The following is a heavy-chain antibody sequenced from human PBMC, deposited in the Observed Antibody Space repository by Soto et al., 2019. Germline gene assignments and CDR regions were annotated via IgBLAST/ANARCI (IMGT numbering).Heavy chain of an antibody. CDR3: ARDRYYGPGPDYYYYGMDV. CDR1: GFTFSSFG. D-gene: IGHD3-10*01. J-gene: IGHJ6*02. V-gene: IGHV3-21*01. CDR2: ISSSSSYI. Sequence: EVQLVESGGGLVKPGGSLRLSCAASGFTFSSFGMNWVRQAPGKGLEWVSSISSSSSYIYYADSVKGRLTISRDNAKNSLYLQMNSLRAEDTAVYYCARDRYYGPGPDYYYYGMDVWGQGTTVTVSS.